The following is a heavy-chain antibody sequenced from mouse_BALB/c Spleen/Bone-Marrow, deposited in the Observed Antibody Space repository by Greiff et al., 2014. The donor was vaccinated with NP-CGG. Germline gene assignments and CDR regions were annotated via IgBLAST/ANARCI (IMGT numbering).Heavy chain of an antibody. J-gene: IGHJ3*01. D-gene: IGHD1-1*01. CDR2: IDPANGNP. CDR1: GFNIKDTY. CDR3: AMYYYGSSLFAY. V-gene: IGHV14-3*02. Sequence: EVQRVESGAELVKPGASVKLSCTASGFNIKDTYMHWVKQRPEQGLEWIGRIDPANGNPKYDPKFQGKATITADTSSNTAYLQLSSLTSEDTAVYYCAMYYYGSSLFAYWGQGTLVTVSA.